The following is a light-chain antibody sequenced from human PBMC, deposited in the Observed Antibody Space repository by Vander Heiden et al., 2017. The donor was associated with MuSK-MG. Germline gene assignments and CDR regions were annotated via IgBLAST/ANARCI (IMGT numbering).Light chain of an antibody. CDR1: QNIHDW. V-gene: IGKV1-5*03. CDR3: QQDNYYSGT. J-gene: IGKJ4*01. Sequence: DIQMTQSPSTLSATVGDRVTITCRASQNIHDWLAWYQQKPGKAPKLLIYKASRLQSGVPSRFSGSGSGAEYTLTISSLQPDDFATYYCQQDNYYSGTFGGGTMVEIK. CDR2: KAS.